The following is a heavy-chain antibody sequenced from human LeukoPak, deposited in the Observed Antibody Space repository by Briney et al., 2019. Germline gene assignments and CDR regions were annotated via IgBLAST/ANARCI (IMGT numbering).Heavy chain of an antibody. Sequence: SETLSLTCAVSGGSISGYFWSWIRQPPGKGLEWIGEINHSGSTNYNPSLKSRVTISVDTSKNQFSLKLSSVTAADTAVYYCARGRFRYGGNSRYYYYYMDVWGKGTTVTVSS. CDR3: ARGRFRYGGNSRYYYYYMDV. CDR1: GGSISGYF. J-gene: IGHJ6*03. D-gene: IGHD4-23*01. V-gene: IGHV4-34*01. CDR2: INHSGST.